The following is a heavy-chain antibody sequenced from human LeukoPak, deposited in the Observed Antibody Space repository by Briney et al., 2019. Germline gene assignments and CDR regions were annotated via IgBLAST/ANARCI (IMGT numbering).Heavy chain of an antibody. CDR2: ISGSGGST. CDR3: ANTGFTAMGLVRDY. Sequence: GGSLRLSCAASGFTFSSYAMSRVRQAPGKGLEWVSAISGSGGSTYYADSVKGRFTISRDNSKNTLYLQMNSLRAEDTAVYYCANTGFTAMGLVRDYWGQGTLVTVSS. V-gene: IGHV3-23*01. J-gene: IGHJ4*02. CDR1: GFTFSSYA. D-gene: IGHD5-18*01.